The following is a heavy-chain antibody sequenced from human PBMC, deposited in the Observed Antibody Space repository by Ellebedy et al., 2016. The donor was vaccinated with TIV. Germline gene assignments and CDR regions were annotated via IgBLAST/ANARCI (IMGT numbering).Heavy chain of an antibody. CDR2: IKEDGSDK. J-gene: IGHJ4*02. CDR1: GFTFSNYW. D-gene: IGHD1-7*01. CDR3: TRAGNYRHDY. V-gene: IGHV3-7*04. Sequence: GESLKISCAASGFTFSNYWMNWVRQDPGKGVEWVANIKEDGSDKYYVDSVKGRFTISRDNAKNTLYLQINSLRAEDTAVYYCTRAGNYRHDYWGQGTLVTVSS.